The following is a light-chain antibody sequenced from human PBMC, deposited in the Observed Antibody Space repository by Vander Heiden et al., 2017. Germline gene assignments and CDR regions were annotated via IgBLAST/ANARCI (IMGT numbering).Light chain of an antibody. V-gene: IGKV4-1*01. CDR1: QSVLYSSNNKNY. Sequence: DTVMTQSPDSLAVSLGERATINCKSGQSVLYSSNNKNYLAWYQQKPGQPPKLLIYWASTRESGVPDRFSGSGSGTDFTLTISSLQAEDVAVYYCQQYYSTPYTFGQGTKLEIK. J-gene: IGKJ2*01. CDR2: WAS. CDR3: QQYYSTPYT.